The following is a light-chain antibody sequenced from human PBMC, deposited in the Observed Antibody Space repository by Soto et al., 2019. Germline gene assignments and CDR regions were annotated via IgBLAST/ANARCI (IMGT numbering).Light chain of an antibody. J-gene: IGKJ1*01. V-gene: IGKV3-15*01. CDR2: GAS. CDR1: QSIGSC. CDR3: QQYNNWPRT. Sequence: EIGMTQSPASLSVSPGERVTLXCSASQSIGSCIDCSEHKPGQAPRPIIYGASTMATATPARCSGSGSGTEFTRTISSLQSEDFAVYYGQQYNNWPRTFGQGTKVDI.